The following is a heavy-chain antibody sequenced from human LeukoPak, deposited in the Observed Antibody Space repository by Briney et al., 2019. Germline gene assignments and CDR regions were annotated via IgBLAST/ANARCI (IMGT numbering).Heavy chain of an antibody. CDR3: ARQFNYYGWGSYPDY. D-gene: IGHD3-10*01. CDR1: GYSFTSYW. CDR2: IYPGDSDT. Sequence: GESLKISCKGSGYSFTSYWIGWVRQMPGKGLEWMGIIYPGDSDTRYSPSFQGQVTISADKSISTAYLQWSSLKASDTAMYYCARQFNYYGWGSYPDYWGQGTLVTVSS. J-gene: IGHJ4*02. V-gene: IGHV5-51*01.